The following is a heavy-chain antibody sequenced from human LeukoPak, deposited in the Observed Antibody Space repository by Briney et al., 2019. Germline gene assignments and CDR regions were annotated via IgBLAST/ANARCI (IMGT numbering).Heavy chain of an antibody. D-gene: IGHD6-6*01. Sequence: SETLSLTCAVYGGSFSGYYWSWIRQPPGKGLEWIGEINHSGSTNYNPSLKSRVTTSVDTSKNQFSLKLSSVTAADTAVYYCARGRIAARLNGVTWIDYWGQGTLVTVSS. CDR2: INHSGST. CDR1: GGSFSGYY. CDR3: ARGRIAARLNGVTWIDY. J-gene: IGHJ4*02. V-gene: IGHV4-34*01.